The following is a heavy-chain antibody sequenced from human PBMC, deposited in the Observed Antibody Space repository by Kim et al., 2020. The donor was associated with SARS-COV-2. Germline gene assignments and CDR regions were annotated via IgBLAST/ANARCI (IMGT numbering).Heavy chain of an antibody. D-gene: IGHD3-9*01. CDR2: ISYDGSIK. CDR1: GFPFHGYG. CDR3: VRDYDNSGCP. V-gene: IGHV3-30*03. J-gene: IGHJ5*02. Sequence: GGSLRLSCTASGFPFHGYGMHWLRQPPGKGLECVAFISYDGSIKYYADSVRDRFTISRDNSKNTLYLQMNNLRIEDTAVFYCVRDYDNSGCPWCQGTLVT.